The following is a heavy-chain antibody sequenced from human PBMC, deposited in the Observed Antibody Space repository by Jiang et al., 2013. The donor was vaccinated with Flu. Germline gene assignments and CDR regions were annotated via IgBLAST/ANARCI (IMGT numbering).Heavy chain of an antibody. CDR1: GYSFTSYW. CDR3: ARRDYDFWTRPGAFDI. V-gene: IGHV5-51*01. J-gene: IGHJ3*02. D-gene: IGHD3-3*01. CDR2: IYPGDSDT. Sequence: GAEVKKPGESLKISCKGSGYSFTSYWIGWVRQMPGKGLEWMGIIYPGDSDTRYSPSFQGQVTISADKSISTAYLQWSSLKASDTAMYYCARRDYDFWTRPGAFDIWGQGTMVTVSS.